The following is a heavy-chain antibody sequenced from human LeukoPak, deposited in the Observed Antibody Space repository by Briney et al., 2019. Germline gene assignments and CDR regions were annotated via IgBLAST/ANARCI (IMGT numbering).Heavy chain of an antibody. CDR1: GGSISRYS. Sequence: LETLSLTCTLSGGSISRYSWSWIRQPPGKGLEWIGYIYNSGSTNYNPSLKRRVTISVDTSKNQFSLKLSSVTAADTAVYYCARHASPSGAFDIWGQGTRVTVSS. CDR3: ARHASPSGAFDI. J-gene: IGHJ3*02. V-gene: IGHV4-59*08. CDR2: IYNSGST.